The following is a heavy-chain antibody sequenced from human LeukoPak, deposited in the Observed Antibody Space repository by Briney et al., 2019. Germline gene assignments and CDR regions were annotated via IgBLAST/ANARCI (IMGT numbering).Heavy chain of an antibody. CDR2: IYHSGST. CDR1: GYSISSGYY. V-gene: IGHV4-38-2*02. J-gene: IGHJ5*02. Sequence: SETLSLTCTVSGYSISSGYYGGWIRQPPGKGLEWIGSIYHSGSTYYNPSLKSRVTISVDTSKNQFSLKLSSVTAADTAVYYCATCSSPTPRGISGDWFDPWGQGTLVTVSS. D-gene: IGHD6-13*01. CDR3: ATCSSPTPRGISGDWFDP.